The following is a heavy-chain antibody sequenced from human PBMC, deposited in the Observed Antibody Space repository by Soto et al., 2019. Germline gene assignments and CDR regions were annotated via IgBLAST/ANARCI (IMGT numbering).Heavy chain of an antibody. V-gene: IGHV3-33*01. Sequence: LRLSCAASGFTFSSYGMHWVRQAPGKGLEWVAVIWYDGSNKYYADSVKGRFTISRDNSKNTLYLQMNSLRAEDTAVYYCARETQYSSGWYFASYYYYYGMDVWGQGTTVTVSS. D-gene: IGHD6-19*01. CDR3: ARETQYSSGWYFASYYYYYGMDV. J-gene: IGHJ6*02. CDR2: IWYDGSNK. CDR1: GFTFSSYG.